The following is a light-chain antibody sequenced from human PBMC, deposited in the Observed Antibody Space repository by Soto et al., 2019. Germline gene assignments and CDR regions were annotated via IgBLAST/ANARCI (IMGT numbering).Light chain of an antibody. Sequence: IQMTQSPSTLSASVGDRVTFTCRASQTISTWLAWYQQKPGEAPKLLIYKASTLEVGVPSRFSASGSGTEFTLTINTLQHADFANYYCQQYNTYPWTFGQGTKV. CDR2: KAS. J-gene: IGKJ1*01. CDR3: QQYNTYPWT. V-gene: IGKV1-5*03. CDR1: QTISTW.